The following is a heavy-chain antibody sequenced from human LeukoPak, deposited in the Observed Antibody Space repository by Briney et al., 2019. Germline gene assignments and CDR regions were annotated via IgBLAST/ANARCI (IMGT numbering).Heavy chain of an antibody. V-gene: IGHV3-21*01. CDR1: GFTFSTYS. J-gene: IGHJ4*02. D-gene: IGHD3-3*01. Sequence: GGSLRLSCAVSGFTFSTYSMTWVHQAPGKGLEWVSSISSSRNTYYTDSVKGRFTISRDNAKNSLYLQMSSLRAEDTAVYYCARGGTFGVDISDYWGQGTLVTVSS. CDR3: ARGGTFGVDISDY. CDR2: ISSSRNT.